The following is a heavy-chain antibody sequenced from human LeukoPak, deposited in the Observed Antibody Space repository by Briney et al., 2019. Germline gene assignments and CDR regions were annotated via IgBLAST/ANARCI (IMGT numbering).Heavy chain of an antibody. CDR1: GGSVSSGRDY. CDR2: IYYSGST. D-gene: IGHD3-22*01. CDR3: ASIYYDSSGILRAFDI. J-gene: IGHJ3*02. V-gene: IGHV4-61*01. Sequence: PSETLSVTCTDSGGSVSSGRDYWSWIRQPPGKGLEWIGYIYYSGSTNYNPSLKSRVTISVDTSKNQFSLKLSSVTAADTAVYYCASIYYDSSGILRAFDIWGQGTMVTVSS.